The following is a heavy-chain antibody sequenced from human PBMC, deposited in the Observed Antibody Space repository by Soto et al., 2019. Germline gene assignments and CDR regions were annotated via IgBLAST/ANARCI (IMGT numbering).Heavy chain of an antibody. J-gene: IGHJ6*02. Sequence: GGSLRLSCAASGFTFSSYSMNWVRLAPGKGLEWVSNIGSSSSSIYYADSVKGRFTISRDNAKNSLYLQMNSLRDGDTAVYYCARDQTLEDKAMVLVYYYYGSDVWGQGT. CDR1: GFTFSSYS. CDR2: IGSSSSSI. CDR3: ARDQTLEDKAMVLVYYYYGSDV. D-gene: IGHD5-18*01. V-gene: IGHV3-48*02.